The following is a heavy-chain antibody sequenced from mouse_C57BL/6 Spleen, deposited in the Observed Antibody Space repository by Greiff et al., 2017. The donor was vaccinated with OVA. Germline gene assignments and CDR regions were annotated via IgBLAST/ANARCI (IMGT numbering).Heavy chain of an antibody. J-gene: IGHJ2*01. V-gene: IGHV1-5*01. CDR1: GYTFTSYW. CDR3: TRKGTGLYYFDY. D-gene: IGHD3-3*01. Sequence: EVKLMESGPVLARPGASVKMSCKTSGYTFTSYWMHWVKQRPGQGLEWIGAIYPGNSDTSYNQKFKGKAKLTAGTSASTAYMELSSLTNEDSAVYDCTRKGTGLYYFDYWGQGTTLTVSS. CDR2: IYPGNSDT.